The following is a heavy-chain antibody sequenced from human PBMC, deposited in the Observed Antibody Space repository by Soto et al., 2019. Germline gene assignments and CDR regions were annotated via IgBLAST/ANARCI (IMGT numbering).Heavy chain of an antibody. J-gene: IGHJ4*02. V-gene: IGHV4-4*02. CDR2: IYHSGST. Sequence: QVQLQESGPGLVKPSGTLSLTCAVSSGSISSSNWWSWVRQPPGKGLEWIGEIYHSGSTNYNPSLKSRVTISVDKSKNQFSLKLSSVTAADTAVYYCARAGNDYIWGSYRYTGFDYWGQGTLVTVSS. D-gene: IGHD3-16*02. CDR1: SGSISSSNW. CDR3: ARAGNDYIWGSYRYTGFDY.